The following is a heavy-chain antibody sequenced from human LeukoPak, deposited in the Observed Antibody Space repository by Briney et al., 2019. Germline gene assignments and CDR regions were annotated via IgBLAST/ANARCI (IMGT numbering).Heavy chain of an antibody. V-gene: IGHV1-18*01. Sequence: ASVKVSCKASGYTFTSYGISWVRQAPGQGLEWMGWISAYNGNTNYAQKLQGRVTMTTDTSTSTAYMELRSLRSDDTAVYYCARGDYGDPIAETFQHWGQGTLVTVSS. J-gene: IGHJ1*01. CDR2: ISAYNGNT. CDR3: ARGDYGDPIAETFQH. CDR1: GYTFTSYG. D-gene: IGHD4-17*01.